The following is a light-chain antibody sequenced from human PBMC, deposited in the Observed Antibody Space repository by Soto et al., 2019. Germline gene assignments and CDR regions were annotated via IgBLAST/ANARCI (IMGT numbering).Light chain of an antibody. CDR1: QSISSY. V-gene: IGKV1-39*01. J-gene: IGKJ2*01. Sequence: DIQMTQSPSSLSASVGDRVTITCRASQSISSYLNWYQQKPGKAPKLLIYAASSLQSGVPSRFSGSGSGTEFTLTISSLQPDDFATYYCQQYNGDSYTFGQGTKVDIK. CDR2: AAS. CDR3: QQYNGDSYT.